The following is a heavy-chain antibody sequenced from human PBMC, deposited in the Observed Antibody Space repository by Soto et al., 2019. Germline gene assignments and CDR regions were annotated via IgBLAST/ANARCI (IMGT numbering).Heavy chain of an antibody. CDR3: ARHVRVFTRDGWFDP. CDR2: IYYSGST. CDR1: GGSISSSSYY. V-gene: IGHV4-39*01. J-gene: IGHJ5*02. Sequence: QLQLQESGPGLVKPSETLSLTCTVSGGSISSSSYYWGWIRQPPGKGLEWIGSIYYSGSTYYNPSLKSRVTISVDTSKNQFSLKLSSVTAADTAVYYCARHVRVFTRDGWFDPWGQGTLVTVSS. D-gene: IGHD6-13*01.